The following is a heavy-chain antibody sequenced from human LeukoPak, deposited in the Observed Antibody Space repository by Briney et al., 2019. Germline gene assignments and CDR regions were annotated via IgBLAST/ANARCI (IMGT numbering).Heavy chain of an antibody. Sequence: GGSLRLSCAASGFTVSSNYMSWVRQAPGKALEWVSVIYGGDSKYYADSVKGRFTISRDNAKNSLYLQMNSLRAEDTAVYYCARDGQEQQLTVDYWGQGNLVTVSS. V-gene: IGHV3-53*01. CDR3: ARDGQEQQLTVDY. CDR2: IYGGDSK. CDR1: GFTVSSNY. J-gene: IGHJ4*02. D-gene: IGHD6-13*01.